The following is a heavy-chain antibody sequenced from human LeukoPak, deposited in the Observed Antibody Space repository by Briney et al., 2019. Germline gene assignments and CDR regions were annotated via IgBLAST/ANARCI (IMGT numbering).Heavy chain of an antibody. D-gene: IGHD6-19*01. V-gene: IGHV1-46*01. J-gene: IGHJ3*02. CDR2: INPSGGST. Sequence: ASVKVSCKASGYTFTSYYMHWVRQAPGQGLEWMALINPSGGSTSYAQKFQGRVTMTRDTSTSTVYMELSSLRSEDTAVYYCARDRDSRGWYGAFDIGGQGTMVTVSS. CDR1: GYTFTSYY. CDR3: ARDRDSRGWYGAFDI.